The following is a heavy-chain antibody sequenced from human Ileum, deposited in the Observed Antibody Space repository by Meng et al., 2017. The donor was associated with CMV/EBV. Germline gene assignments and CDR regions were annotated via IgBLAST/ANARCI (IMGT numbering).Heavy chain of an antibody. CDR3: ALRGSAAGTFQY. CDR2: MCYNGDT. J-gene: IGHJ1*01. CDR1: GDFMSSSC. Sequence: GPLQESGPGLVKPSETLSLTCTVSGDFMSSSCWGWIRQPPGKGLEWIGYMCYNGDTNYNPSLKSRVTISGDTSKNQFSLKLSSVTAADTAVYYCALRGSAAGTFQYWGQGTLVTVSS. V-gene: IGHV4-59*01. D-gene: IGHD6-13*01.